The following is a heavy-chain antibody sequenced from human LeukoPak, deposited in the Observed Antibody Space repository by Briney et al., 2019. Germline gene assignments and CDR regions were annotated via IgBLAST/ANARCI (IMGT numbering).Heavy chain of an antibody. CDR3: ARDLAGRLDPLYYFDY. V-gene: IGHV1-46*01. D-gene: IGHD6-25*01. Sequence: ASVKVSCKASGYTFTSYYMHWVRQAPGQGLEWMGIINPSGGSTSYAQKFQGRVTMTRDMSTSTVYMELSSLRSEDTAVYYCARDLAGRLDPLYYFDYWGQGTLVTVSS. CDR1: GYTFTSYY. CDR2: INPSGGST. J-gene: IGHJ4*02.